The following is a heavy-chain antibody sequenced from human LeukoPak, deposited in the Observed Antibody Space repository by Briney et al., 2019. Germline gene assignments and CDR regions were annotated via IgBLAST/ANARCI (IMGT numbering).Heavy chain of an antibody. Sequence: PGGSLRLSCTASEFSISHYAMSWVRRAPGQGLEWVSADTSSTTSTYYASSVRGRFTISRDNSMNTLYLQMNSLRADDTAVYYCSKAPLGACAGAVCYYLDVWGKGTTVIVSS. V-gene: IGHV3-23*01. CDR1: EFSISHYA. J-gene: IGHJ6*03. D-gene: IGHD2-8*02. CDR3: SKAPLGACAGAVCYYLDV. CDR2: DTSSTTST.